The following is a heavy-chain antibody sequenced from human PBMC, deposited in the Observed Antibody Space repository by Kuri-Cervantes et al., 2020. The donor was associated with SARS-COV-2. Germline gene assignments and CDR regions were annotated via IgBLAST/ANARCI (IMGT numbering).Heavy chain of an antibody. CDR1: GYTLTELS. D-gene: IGHD3-3*01. J-gene: IGHJ3*02. V-gene: IGHV1-24*01. Sequence: ASVKVSCKVSGYTLTELSMRWVRQAPGKGLEWMGGFDPEDGETIYAQKFQGRVTITADESTSTAYMELSSLRSEDTAVYYCAGRLRFSHSDAFDIWGQGTMVTVSS. CDR2: FDPEDGET. CDR3: AGRLRFSHSDAFDI.